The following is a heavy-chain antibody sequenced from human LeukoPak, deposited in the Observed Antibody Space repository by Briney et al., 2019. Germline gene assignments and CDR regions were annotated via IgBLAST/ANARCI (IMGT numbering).Heavy chain of an antibody. J-gene: IGHJ4*02. D-gene: IGHD3-22*01. CDR3: AKHNDYDSSGSSYHFDY. Sequence: GGSLRLSCAASGFTFSTFAMIWVRQPPGKGLEWVSSIFPSGGEIHYADSVKGRFTISRDNSKNTLSLQINSLRAEDTAIYYCAKHNDYDSSGSSYHFDYWGQGTLVTVSS. CDR2: IFPSGGEI. V-gene: IGHV3-23*01. CDR1: GFTFSTFA.